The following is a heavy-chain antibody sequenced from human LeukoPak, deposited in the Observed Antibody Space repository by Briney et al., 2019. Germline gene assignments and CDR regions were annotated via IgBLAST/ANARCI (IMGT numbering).Heavy chain of an antibody. CDR3: ARDRVNSDGFDY. D-gene: IGHD4-23*01. V-gene: IGHV3-21*01. J-gene: IGHJ4*02. Sequence: GGSLRLSCAASGFTFSSYSMNWVRQAPGKGLEWVSSISGSSSYIYYADSVKGRFTISRDNAKNSLYLQMNSLRAEDTAVYYCARDRVNSDGFDYWGQGTLVTVSS. CDR2: ISGSSSYI. CDR1: GFTFSSYS.